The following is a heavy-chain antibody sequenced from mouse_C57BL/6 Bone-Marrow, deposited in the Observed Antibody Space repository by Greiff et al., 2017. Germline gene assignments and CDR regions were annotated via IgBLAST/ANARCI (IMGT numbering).Heavy chain of an antibody. D-gene: IGHD1-1*01. CDR3: TPTVVAKGGY. J-gene: IGHJ2*01. V-gene: IGHV14-4*01. Sequence: VQLQQSGAELVRPGASVKLSCTASGFNIKDDYMHWVKQRPEQGLEWIGWIDPGNGDTEYASKFQGKATITADTSSNTAYLQLSSLTSEDTAVYYCTPTVVAKGGYWGQGTTLTVSS. CDR2: IDPGNGDT. CDR1: GFNIKDDY.